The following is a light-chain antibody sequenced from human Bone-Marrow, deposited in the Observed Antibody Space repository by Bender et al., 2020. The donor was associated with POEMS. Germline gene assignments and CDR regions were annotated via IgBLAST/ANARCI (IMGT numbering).Light chain of an antibody. V-gene: IGLV2-14*01. CDR2: DVN. CDR3: SSYTTRATLV. J-gene: IGLJ3*02. CDR1: SSDVGGYNY. Sequence: QSPLTQPPSAPGSPGQSVTISCTGTSSDVGGYNYVSWYQQYPGKAPKLMIYDVNNRPSGISNRFSGSKSGNTASLTISGLQAEDEALYYCSSYTTRATLVFGGGTRVTVL.